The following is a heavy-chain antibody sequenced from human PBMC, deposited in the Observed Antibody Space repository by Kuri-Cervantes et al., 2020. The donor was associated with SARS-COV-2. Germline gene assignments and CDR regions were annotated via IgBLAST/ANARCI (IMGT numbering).Heavy chain of an antibody. V-gene: IGHV4-39*07. CDR3: ARGFLDSYGLNWFDP. D-gene: IGHD5-18*01. CDR1: GGSFTSENYY. CDR2: FYYGGRA. Sequence: GSRRLSCRVPGGSFTSENYYWAWIRQTPGKGLEWIGNFYYGGRADYSPSLKSRVTISVDTSKNQFSLKLSSVTAADTAVYYCARGFLDSYGLNWFDPWGQGTLVTVSS. J-gene: IGHJ5*02.